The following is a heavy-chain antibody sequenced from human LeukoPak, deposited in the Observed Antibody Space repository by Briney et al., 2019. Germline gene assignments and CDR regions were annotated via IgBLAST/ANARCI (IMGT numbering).Heavy chain of an antibody. Sequence: PGGSLRLSCAASGFTFSSYGMHWVRQAPGKRLEWVAFIRYDGSNKYYADSVKGRFTISRDNSKNTLYLQMNSLRAEDTAVYYCANGEPTYCGGDCYPGAFDIWGQGTMVTVSS. D-gene: IGHD2-21*02. V-gene: IGHV3-30*02. CDR1: GFTFSSYG. CDR2: IRYDGSNK. J-gene: IGHJ3*02. CDR3: ANGEPTYCGGDCYPGAFDI.